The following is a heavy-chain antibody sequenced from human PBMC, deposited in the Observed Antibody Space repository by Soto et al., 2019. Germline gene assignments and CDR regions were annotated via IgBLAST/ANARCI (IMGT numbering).Heavy chain of an antibody. CDR3: AKAGTIPPYYYYFYMDV. CDR1: GYTFTGYY. J-gene: IGHJ6*03. Sequence: ASVKVSCKASGYTFTGYYLHWVRQAPGQGLEWMGWINPNNGGTNYAQKFKGWVTMTRDTSISTAYMELSRLRSDDTSVYFCAKAGTIPPYYYYFYMDVWGKGTTVTVSS. CDR2: INPNNGGT. V-gene: IGHV1-2*04. D-gene: IGHD2-2*01.